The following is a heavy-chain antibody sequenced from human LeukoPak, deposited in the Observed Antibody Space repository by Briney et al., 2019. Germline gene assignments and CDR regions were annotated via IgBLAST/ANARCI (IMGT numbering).Heavy chain of an antibody. CDR2: INSDVSGT. CDR1: GFTFSIYW. V-gene: IGHV3-74*01. CDR3: ARAGVGGAFDI. Sequence: GGSLRLSCAASGFTFSIYWMHWGRQVPGKGLVWVSHINSDVSGTSYADSVEGRFTISRDNAKNTLYLQMNSLRAEDTAVYYCARAGVGGAFDIWGQGTMVTVSS. J-gene: IGHJ3*02. D-gene: IGHD3-16*01.